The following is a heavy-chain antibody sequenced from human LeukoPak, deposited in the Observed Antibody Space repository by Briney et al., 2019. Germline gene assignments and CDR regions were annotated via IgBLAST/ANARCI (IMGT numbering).Heavy chain of an antibody. CDR3: SLWDYHGNSDYFHY. CDR1: GGSISSSSYY. V-gene: IGHV4-39*01. CDR2: IYYSGST. Sequence: PSETLSLTCTVSGGSISSSSYYWGWIRQPPGKGLEWIGSIYYSGSTYYNPSLKSRVTISVDTSKNQFSLKLSFVTAADTAVYYCSLWDYHGNSDYFHYWGQGNLVTVSS. J-gene: IGHJ4*02. D-gene: IGHD4-23*01.